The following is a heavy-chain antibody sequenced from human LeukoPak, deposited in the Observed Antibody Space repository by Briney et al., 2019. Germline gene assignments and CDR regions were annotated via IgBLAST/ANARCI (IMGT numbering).Heavy chain of an antibody. V-gene: IGHV3-74*01. Sequence: GGSLRLSCAASGFTFSTYWMHWVRQPPGKGLVWVSRIKGDGSEISYADSVKGRFTISRDNAKNTLYLQMNSLSAEDTALYYCARGHVAGSDGHWDHWGQGSLAAVSS. CDR2: IKGDGSEI. D-gene: IGHD6-19*01. CDR3: ARGHVAGSDGHWDH. CDR1: GFTFSTYW. J-gene: IGHJ4*02.